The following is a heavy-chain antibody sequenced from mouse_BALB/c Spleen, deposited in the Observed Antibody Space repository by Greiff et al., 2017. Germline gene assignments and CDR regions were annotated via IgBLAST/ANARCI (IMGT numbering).Heavy chain of an antibody. V-gene: IGHV1-4*02. Sequence: VQVVESAAELARPGASVKMSCKASGYTFTSYTMHWVKQRPGQGLEWIGYINPSSGYTEYNQKFKDKTTLTADKSSSTAYMQLSSLTSEDSAVYYCANYYGPNWYFDVWGAGTTVTVSS. D-gene: IGHD1-2*01. CDR3: ANYYGPNWYFDV. J-gene: IGHJ1*01. CDR2: INPSSGYT. CDR1: GYTFTSYT.